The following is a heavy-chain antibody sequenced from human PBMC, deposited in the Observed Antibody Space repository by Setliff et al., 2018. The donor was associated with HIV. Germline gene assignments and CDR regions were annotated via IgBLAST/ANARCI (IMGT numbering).Heavy chain of an antibody. J-gene: IGHJ4*02. CDR1: GFTFDDYA. CDR3: AALGYSSKWNY. V-gene: IGHV3-43D*03. D-gene: IGHD6-13*01. CDR2: ISWDGGSS. Sequence: GGSLRLSCAASGFTFDDYAMHWVRQAPGKGLVWVSFISWDGGSSDYADSVKGRFTISRDNSKSSLFLQMDSLRAEDTAFYYCAALGYSSKWNYWGQGTLVTVSS.